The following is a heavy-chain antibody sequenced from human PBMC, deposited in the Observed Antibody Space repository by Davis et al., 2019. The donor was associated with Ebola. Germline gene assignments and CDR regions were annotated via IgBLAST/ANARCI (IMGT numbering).Heavy chain of an antibody. V-gene: IGHV3-30*03. D-gene: IGHD1-26*01. J-gene: IGHJ3*02. CDR2: VSYDGSSK. Sequence: GESLKISCAASGFTFSNYGMHWVRQAPGKGLEWVAVVSYDGSSKYYADSVKGRFTISRDNSKNTGFLQMNSLRGADTAVYYCARDPSPYSGTYYSTFDIWGQGTMVTVSS. CDR3: ARDPSPYSGTYYSTFDI. CDR1: GFTFSNYG.